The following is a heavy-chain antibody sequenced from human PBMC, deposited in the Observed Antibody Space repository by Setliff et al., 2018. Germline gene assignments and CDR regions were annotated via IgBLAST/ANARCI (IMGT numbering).Heavy chain of an antibody. CDR2: IITNTGKT. CDR3: ARDWFCSGGDCSDVFDF. Sequence: GASVKVSCKASGYTFSTYGLHWVRQAPGQGPEWMGMIITNTGKTSYAQKFQGRVTMTTDTSTGTGYMELRSLTFDDTAVYYCARDWFCSGGDCSDVFDFWGQGTMVTVSS. D-gene: IGHD2-21*02. J-gene: IGHJ3*01. V-gene: IGHV1-18*01. CDR1: GYTFSTYG.